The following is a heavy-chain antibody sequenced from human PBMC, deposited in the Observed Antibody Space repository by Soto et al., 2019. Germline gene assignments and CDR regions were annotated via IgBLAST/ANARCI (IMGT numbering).Heavy chain of an antibody. J-gene: IGHJ6*02. CDR1: GGTFSSYA. V-gene: IGHV1-69*01. CDR3: ARSYYDSSGYWRYYGMAV. Sequence: QVQLVQSGAEVKKPGSSVKVSCKASGGTFSSYAISWVRQAPGQGLEWMGGIIPIFGTANYAQKFQGRVTITADESTSTAYMELSSLRSEDMAVYYCARSYYDSSGYWRYYGMAVWGQGTTVTVSS. D-gene: IGHD3-22*01. CDR2: IIPIFGTA.